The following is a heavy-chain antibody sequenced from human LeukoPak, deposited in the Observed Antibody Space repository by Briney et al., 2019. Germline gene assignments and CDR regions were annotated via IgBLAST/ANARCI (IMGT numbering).Heavy chain of an antibody. V-gene: IGHV4-39*02. CDR3: ARSSGTGTFSY. J-gene: IGHJ4*02. CDR2: VYYGRSP. Sequence: SETLSLTCTVSGDSISRSTYYWAWIHQPPGKGLEWIGSVYYGRSPYFNPSLESRATISVDTSKNHFSLKMSSVTAADTAVYYCARSSGTGTFSYWGQGTLVTVSS. CDR1: GDSISRSTYY. D-gene: IGHD6-25*01.